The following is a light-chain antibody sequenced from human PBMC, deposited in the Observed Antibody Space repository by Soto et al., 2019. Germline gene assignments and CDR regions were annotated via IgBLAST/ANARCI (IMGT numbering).Light chain of an antibody. J-gene: IGLJ1*01. V-gene: IGLV1-40*01. CDR2: GNS. CDR1: SSNIGAGYD. CDR3: QSYDSSLSGNV. Sequence: QSVLTQPPSVSGAPGQRVTISCTGSSSNIGAGYDVHWYQQLPGTAPKLLIYGNSNRPSGVPDRFSGSKCGTSASLAITGLQAEEEADYYCQSYDSSLSGNVFGTGTKLTVL.